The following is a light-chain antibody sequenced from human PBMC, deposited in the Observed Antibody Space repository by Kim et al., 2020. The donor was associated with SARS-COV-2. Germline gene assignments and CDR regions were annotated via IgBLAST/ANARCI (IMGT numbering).Light chain of an antibody. CDR1: QSVSSNY. CDR3: QHYGGSLFT. J-gene: IGKJ2*01. V-gene: IGKV3-20*01. CDR2: GVF. Sequence: LSAGESATLSCRASQSVSSNYLAWYQHKRGQAPRLLIYGVFSRAPGIPDRFSGSGSGTDFTLIISRLEPEDFAVYYCQHYGGSLFTFGQGTKLEI.